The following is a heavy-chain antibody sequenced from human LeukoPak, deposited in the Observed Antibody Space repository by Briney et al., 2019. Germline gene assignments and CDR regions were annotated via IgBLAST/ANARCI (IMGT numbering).Heavy chain of an antibody. V-gene: IGHV4-59*01. D-gene: IGHD6-19*01. CDR2: IDHSGNT. CDR1: GGSTNSNY. J-gene: IGHJ4*02. CDR3: ARVGSWYYFDY. Sequence: SETLSLTCTVSGGSTNSNYWSWIRQPPGEGLEWIAYIDHSGNTNYNPSLKSRVTISRDMSKNQFSLKLTSVTAADTAMYYCARVGSWYYFDYWGQGILVTVSS.